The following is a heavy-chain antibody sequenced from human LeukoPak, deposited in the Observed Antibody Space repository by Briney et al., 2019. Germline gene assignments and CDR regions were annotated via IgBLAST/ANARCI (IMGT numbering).Heavy chain of an antibody. V-gene: IGHV3-74*01. Sequence: GRSLRLSCAASGFTFSNYWMHWVRQAPGKGLVWFSRINTDGSTTTYADSVKGRFTISRDNAKNTLYLQMNSLRAEDTAVYYCARAADYYASGIFYWGQGTLVTVSS. CDR3: ARAADYYASGIFY. CDR1: GFTFSNYW. D-gene: IGHD3-10*01. CDR2: INTDGSTT. J-gene: IGHJ4*02.